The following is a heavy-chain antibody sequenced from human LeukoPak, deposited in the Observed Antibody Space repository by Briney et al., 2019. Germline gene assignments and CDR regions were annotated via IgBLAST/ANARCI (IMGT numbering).Heavy chain of an antibody. CDR2: LYTSGST. CDR1: GGSISYY. V-gene: IGHV4-4*07. D-gene: IGHD4-17*01. J-gene: IGHJ4*02. CDR3: ARGTVTTLFDY. Sequence: KTSETLSLTCFVTGGSISYYWSWIRQPAGKGLEWIGRLYTSGSTDYNPSLKSRVTMSVDTSKNQFSLKLRSVTAADTAVYYYARGTVTTLFDYWGQGTLVTVSS.